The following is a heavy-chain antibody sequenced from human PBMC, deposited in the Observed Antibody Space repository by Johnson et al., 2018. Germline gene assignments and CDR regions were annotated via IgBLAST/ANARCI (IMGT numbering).Heavy chain of an antibody. CDR2: IYSSGNT. J-gene: IGHJ3*02. CDR3: ARDSWDTSSWYGAFDI. V-gene: IGHV4-61*01. D-gene: IGHD6-13*01. CDR1: GGSLSSGSYY. Sequence: QVQLQESGPGLVKPSVALSLTCTVSGGSLSSGSYYWSWIRQPPGKCLAWIGDIYSSGNTNYNPSLTSRVTISVDTSKNQFSLKLSRVTAADTAVYHCARDSWDTSSWYGAFDIWGLGTMVTVSS.